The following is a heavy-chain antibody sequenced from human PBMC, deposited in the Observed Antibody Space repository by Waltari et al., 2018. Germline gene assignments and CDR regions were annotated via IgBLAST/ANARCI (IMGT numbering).Heavy chain of an antibody. CDR2: ISWDGGST. CDR1: GFTFVDYT. D-gene: IGHD2-15*01. V-gene: IGHV3-43*01. CDR3: VMSSGGGWYLDY. J-gene: IGHJ4*02. Sequence: EVQLVESGGVVVQPGGSLRLSCTASGFTFVDYTMLWVRQAPGKGLGRVSLISWDGGSTYSADTVKSRFTISRDNIKNSLYLQMNCLRTEDTALYYCVMSSGGGWYLDYWGQGTLVTVSS.